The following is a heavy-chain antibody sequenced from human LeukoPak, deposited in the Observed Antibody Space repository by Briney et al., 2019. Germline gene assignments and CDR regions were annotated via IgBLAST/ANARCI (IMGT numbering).Heavy chain of an antibody. V-gene: IGHV4-4*07. CDR2: IYNSGST. D-gene: IGHD6-13*01. CDR1: GGSISSYY. Sequence: TSETLSLTCTVSGGSISSYYWSWIRRPAGKGLEWIGHIYNSGSTNYNPSLKGRVTMSVATSKNQFSLHLSSVTAADTAVYYCARSAFLVTAPGLYYFDYWGQGTLVAVSS. CDR3: ARSAFLVTAPGLYYFDY. J-gene: IGHJ4*02.